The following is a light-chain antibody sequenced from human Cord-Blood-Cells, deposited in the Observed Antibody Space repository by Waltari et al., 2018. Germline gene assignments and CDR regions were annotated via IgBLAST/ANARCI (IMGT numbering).Light chain of an antibody. CDR1: RPNTAEGPD. CDR3: QSYDSSLSGVV. J-gene: IGLJ2*01. CDR2: GNS. V-gene: IGLV1-40*01. Sequence: QSALTQPPSVSGAPGQRLTLSCTGSRPNTAEGPDVHWYQQLPGTAPKLLIYGNSNRPSGVPDRFSGSKSGTSASLAITGLQAEDEADYYCQSYDSSLSGVVFGGGTKLTVL.